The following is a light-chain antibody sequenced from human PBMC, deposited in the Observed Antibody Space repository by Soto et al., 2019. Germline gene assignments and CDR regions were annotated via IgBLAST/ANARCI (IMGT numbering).Light chain of an antibody. Sequence: EIVMTQSPATLSVSPGERATLSCRASQSVSSNLAWYQQKPGQAPRLLIYGASTRATGIPARFSGSGSGAEFTLPISSLQSEDVSVYYCQQYNNWPPITFGQGTRVEIK. CDR1: QSVSSN. V-gene: IGKV3-15*01. J-gene: IGKJ5*01. CDR2: GAS. CDR3: QQYNNWPPIT.